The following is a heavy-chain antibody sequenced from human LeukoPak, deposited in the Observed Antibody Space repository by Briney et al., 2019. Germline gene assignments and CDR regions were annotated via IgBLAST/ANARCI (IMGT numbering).Heavy chain of an antibody. CDR1: GFTFSSYS. CDR2: ISSSSSTI. Sequence: PGQSLRLSCAASGFTFSSYSMNWVRQAPGKGLEWVSYISSSSSTIYYADSVKGRFTISRDNAKNSLYLQMNSLRAEDTAVYYCARALNYYDSSGYYPGDWGQGTLVTVSS. J-gene: IGHJ4*02. CDR3: ARALNYYDSSGYYPGD. D-gene: IGHD3-22*01. V-gene: IGHV3-48*01.